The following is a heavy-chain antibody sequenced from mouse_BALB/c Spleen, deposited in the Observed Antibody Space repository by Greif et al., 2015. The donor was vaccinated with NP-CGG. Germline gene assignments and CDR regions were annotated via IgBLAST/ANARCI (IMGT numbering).Heavy chain of an antibody. CDR2: ISYSGST. J-gene: IGHJ3*01. CDR3: ARWGTTSAYGSSLAWFAY. Sequence: EVHLVESGPSLVKPSQTLSLTCSVTGDSITSGYWNWIRKFPGNKLEYMGYISYSGSTYYNPSLKSRISITRDTSKNXFCLQLNSVTTEDTATYYCARWGTTSAYGSSLAWFAYWGQGTLVTVSA. CDR1: GDSITSGY. D-gene: IGHD1-1*01. V-gene: IGHV3-8*02.